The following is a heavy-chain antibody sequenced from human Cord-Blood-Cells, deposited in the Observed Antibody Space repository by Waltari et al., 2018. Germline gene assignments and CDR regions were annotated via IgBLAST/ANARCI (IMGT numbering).Heavy chain of an antibody. CDR1: GGTFSSYA. J-gene: IGHJ5*02. Sequence: QVQLVQSGAEVKKPGSSVKVSCKASGGTFSSYAISWVRQAPGQGLEWMGGIISIFGTATYAQRFQGRVTITADESTSTAYMELSSLRSEDTAVYYCARDRSIDIVATNWFDPWGQGTLVTVSS. CDR3: ARDRSIDIVATNWFDP. CDR2: IISIFGTA. D-gene: IGHD5-12*01. V-gene: IGHV1-69*01.